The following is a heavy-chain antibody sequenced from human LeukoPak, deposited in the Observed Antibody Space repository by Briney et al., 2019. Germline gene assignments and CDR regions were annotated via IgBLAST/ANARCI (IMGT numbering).Heavy chain of an antibody. CDR2: ISWNSGSI. Sequence: GRSLRLSCAASGFTFDDYAMHWVRQAPGKGLEWVSGISWNSGSIGYADSVKGRFTISRDNAKNSLYLQMNSLRAEDMALYYCAKGGYYYHSSGYSDYFDYWGQGTLVTVSS. CDR1: GFTFDDYA. D-gene: IGHD3-22*01. J-gene: IGHJ4*02. V-gene: IGHV3-9*03. CDR3: AKGGYYYHSSGYSDYFDY.